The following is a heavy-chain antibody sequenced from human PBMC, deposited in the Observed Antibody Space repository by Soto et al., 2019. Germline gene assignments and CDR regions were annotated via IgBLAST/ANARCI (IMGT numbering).Heavy chain of an antibody. CDR2: INPIFGRT. D-gene: IGHD2-2*01. CDR3: ARSSVPAAMGDWYYYYGMDV. J-gene: IGHJ6*02. CDR1: GYTFTSYY. Sequence: GASVKVSCKASGYTFTSYYMHWVRQAPGQGLEWMGRINPIFGRTNYAQKFQGRVTMTTDESTSTAYMELSSLRSEDTAVYYCARSSVPAAMGDWYYYYGMDVWGQGTTVTVSS. V-gene: IGHV1-46*01.